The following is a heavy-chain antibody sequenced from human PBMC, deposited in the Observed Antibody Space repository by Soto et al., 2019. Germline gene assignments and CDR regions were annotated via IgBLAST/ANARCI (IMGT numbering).Heavy chain of an antibody. V-gene: IGHV4-31*03. CDR2: IYYTGST. CDR3: ARLYMVRGVRTFAY. D-gene: IGHD3-10*01. Sequence: QVQPQESGPGLVKPSQTLSLTCTVSGGSISSGGYYWSWIRQHPGKGLEWIGYIYYTGSTYYNPSLKTRVTISVDTSKNKFSLKLSSVTAADTAVYYCARLYMVRGVRTFAYWGQGTLVTVSS. J-gene: IGHJ4*02. CDR1: GGSISSGGYY.